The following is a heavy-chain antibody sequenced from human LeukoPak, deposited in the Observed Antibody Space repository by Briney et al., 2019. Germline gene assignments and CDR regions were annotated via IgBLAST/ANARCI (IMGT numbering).Heavy chain of an antibody. V-gene: IGHV3-53*04. D-gene: IGHD6-19*01. Sequence: GGSMRLSCAASGFTVSSNYMSWVRQAPGKGLEWVAVIYSGGSTYYADSVKGRFTISRHTSKNTLYLQMNSLRAEDTALYYCAKSTGLQWLGESFDYWGQGTLVTVSS. CDR2: IYSGGST. CDR3: AKSTGLQWLGESFDY. J-gene: IGHJ4*02. CDR1: GFTVSSNY.